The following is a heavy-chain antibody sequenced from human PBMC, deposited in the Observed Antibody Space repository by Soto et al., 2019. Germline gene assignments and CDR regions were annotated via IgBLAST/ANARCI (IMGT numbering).Heavy chain of an antibody. D-gene: IGHD3-10*01. J-gene: IGHJ3*02. CDR3: ARGLRAQYYYASWSYPAAFDI. Sequence: QVQMVQSGAEVKKPGSSVKVSCKASGGTFSSYAISWVRQAPGQGLEWMGGIIPIFGTANYAQKFQGRVTITADESTSTVHMELSGLSSEDTAVYYCARGLRAQYYYASWSYPAAFDIWGQGTMVTFSS. CDR1: GGTFSSYA. V-gene: IGHV1-69*01. CDR2: IIPIFGTA.